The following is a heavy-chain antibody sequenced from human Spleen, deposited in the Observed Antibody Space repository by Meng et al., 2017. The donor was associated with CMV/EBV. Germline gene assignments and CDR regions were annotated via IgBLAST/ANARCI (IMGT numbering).Heavy chain of an antibody. CDR2: IYHSGST. Sequence: QVQLQESGPGLVKPSGTLSLTCAASGDSISSSNLWTWVRQVPGKGLEWIGEIYHSGSTNYNPSLKSRVTISVDKFKNQFSLKLGSVTAADTAVYYCARIERRRILKYCGSDCSTTDYWGQGTLVTVSS. J-gene: IGHJ4*02. CDR1: GDSISSSNL. D-gene: IGHD2-21*02. V-gene: IGHV4-4*02. CDR3: ARIERRRILKYCGSDCSTTDY.